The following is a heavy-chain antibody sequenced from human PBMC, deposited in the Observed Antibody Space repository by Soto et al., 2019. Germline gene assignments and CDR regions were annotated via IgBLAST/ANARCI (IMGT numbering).Heavy chain of an antibody. CDR2: ISCSGGST. CDR1: GFTFSSYA. CDR3: EKDLRGRPPPSDX. V-gene: IGHV3-23*01. D-gene: IGHD1-26*01. Sequence: PGGSLRLSCAASGFTFSSYAMSWVRQAPGKGLEWVSAISCSGGSTYYAYSVKVRFTISRDNSKNTLYLKMKSLRDEDTAVYYCEKDLRGRPPPSDXWGQGTLVTVS. J-gene: IGHJ4*02.